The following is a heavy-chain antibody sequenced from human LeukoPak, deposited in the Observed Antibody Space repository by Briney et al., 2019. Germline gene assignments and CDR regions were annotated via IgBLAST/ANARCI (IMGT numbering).Heavy chain of an antibody. CDR2: IYYRGRT. CDR3: ARGGYYGDLRYFDY. CDR1: GGSINNYY. J-gene: IGHJ4*02. D-gene: IGHD4-17*01. V-gene: IGHV4-59*01. Sequence: SETLSLTCTVSGGSINNYYWSWIRQPPGEGLEWIGYIYYRGRTNYNPSLTSRVPFSVATSKNHCSLKLSSVTAPDTAVYYCARGGYYGDLRYFDYWGQGTLVTVSS.